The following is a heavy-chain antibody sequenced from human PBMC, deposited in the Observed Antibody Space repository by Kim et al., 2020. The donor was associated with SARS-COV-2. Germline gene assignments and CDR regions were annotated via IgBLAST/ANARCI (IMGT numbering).Heavy chain of an antibody. J-gene: IGHJ4*02. Sequence: GAPSYNPSLRRRVTISVDTSKNQFSLKLSSVTAADTAVYYCARAVYYFDYWGQGTLVTVSS. V-gene: IGHV4-31*02. CDR2: GAP. CDR3: ARAVYYFDY.